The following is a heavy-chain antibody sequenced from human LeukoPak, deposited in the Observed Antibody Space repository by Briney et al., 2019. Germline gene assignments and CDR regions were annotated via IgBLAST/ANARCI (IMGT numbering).Heavy chain of an antibody. CDR2: ISSSSSSI. V-gene: IGHV3-21*01. J-gene: IGHJ4*02. CDR1: GFTFSTYS. Sequence: PGRSLRLSCAASGFTFSTYSMNWVRQARGRGLEWVSSISSSSSSIYYSDSVKGRFTVSRDNAKNSLYLQMNSLRDEDTAVYYCAGSLRGGGWYMYWGQGTLVTVSS. D-gene: IGHD6-19*01. CDR3: AGSLRGGGWYMY.